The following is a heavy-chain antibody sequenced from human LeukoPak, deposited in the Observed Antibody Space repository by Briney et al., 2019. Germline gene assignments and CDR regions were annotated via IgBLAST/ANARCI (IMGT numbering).Heavy chain of an antibody. CDR3: VRIYCTSTSCYGDSYYGMDV. J-gene: IGHJ6*02. CDR1: GGSISSSSYY. V-gene: IGHV4-39*01. D-gene: IGHD2-2*01. Sequence: SETLSLTCTVSGGSISSSSYYWGWIRQPPGKGLEWIGSIYYSGSTYYNPSLKSRVTISVDTSKNQFSLKLSSVTAADSTVYYCVRIYCTSTSCYGDSYYGMDVWGQGTTVTVSS. CDR2: IYYSGST.